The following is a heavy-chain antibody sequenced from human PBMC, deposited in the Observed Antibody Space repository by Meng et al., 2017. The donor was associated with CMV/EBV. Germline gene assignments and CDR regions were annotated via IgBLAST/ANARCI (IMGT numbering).Heavy chain of an antibody. D-gene: IGHD2-2*01. V-gene: IGHV3-7*01. Sequence: GGSLRLSCAASGFTFSSYWMSWVRQAPGKGLEWVANIKQDGSEKYYVDSVKGRFTISRDNAKNSLYLQMNSLRAEDTAVYYCARDIVVVPAARTNYYYYYGMDVWGQGTMVTVSS. J-gene: IGHJ6*02. CDR2: IKQDGSEK. CDR1: GFTFSSYW. CDR3: ARDIVVVPAARTNYYYYYGMDV.